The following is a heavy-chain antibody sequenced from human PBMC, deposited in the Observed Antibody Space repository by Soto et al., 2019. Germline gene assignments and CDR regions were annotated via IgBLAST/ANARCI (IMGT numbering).Heavy chain of an antibody. CDR3: VKDRGYSSSSSLSY. CDR1: GFTFDDYA. CDR2: ISWNSDNI. J-gene: IGHJ4*02. Sequence: PGGSLRLSCAASGFTFDDYAMHWVRQVPGKGLEWVSGISWNSDNIAYADSVRGRFTISRDNAKNSLYLQMNSLRAEDTALYYCVKDRGYSSSSSLSYWGQGTLVTVSS. V-gene: IGHV3-9*01. D-gene: IGHD6-6*01.